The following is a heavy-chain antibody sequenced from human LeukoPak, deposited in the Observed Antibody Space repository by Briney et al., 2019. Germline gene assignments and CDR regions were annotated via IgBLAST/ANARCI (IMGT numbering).Heavy chain of an antibody. V-gene: IGHV3-30*02. Sequence: PGGSLRLSCSASGFTFSSYGMHWVRQAPGKGVGRVAFIRYDGSNKYYADSVKGRFTISRDNSKNTLYLQMNSLRAEDTAVYYCAKVDSSGWKGVYYMDVWGKGTTVPISS. CDR1: GFTFSSYG. D-gene: IGHD6-19*01. CDR2: IRYDGSNK. J-gene: IGHJ6*03. CDR3: AKVDSSGWKGVYYMDV.